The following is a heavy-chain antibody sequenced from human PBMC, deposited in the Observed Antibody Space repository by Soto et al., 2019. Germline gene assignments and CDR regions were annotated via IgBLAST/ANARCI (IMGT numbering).Heavy chain of an antibody. D-gene: IGHD5-12*01. Sequence: EVQLVESGGGLVQPGGSLRLFCPASGFTFSSYSMNWVRQAPGKGLEWVSSISSSSSYIYYADSVKGRFTISRDNAKNSLYLQLTSLRAEDTAMSYCARAQGSGYPGDGAFDIWGQGTMVTVSS. CDR2: ISSSSSYI. CDR3: ARAQGSGYPGDGAFDI. V-gene: IGHV3-21*01. CDR1: GFTFSSYS. J-gene: IGHJ3*02.